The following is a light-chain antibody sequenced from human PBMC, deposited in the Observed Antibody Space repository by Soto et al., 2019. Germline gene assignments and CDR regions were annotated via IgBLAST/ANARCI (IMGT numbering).Light chain of an antibody. Sequence: QSVLTQPASVSGSPGQSVTISCTGTSSDVGGYSYVSWYQQHPGTAPKLMIYDVTSRPSGVSNRFSGSTSGNTASLTISGLQAEDEADYYCSSYTSISTLSVFGTGTKLTVL. CDR1: SSDVGGYSY. V-gene: IGLV2-14*03. J-gene: IGLJ1*01. CDR3: SSYTSISTLSV. CDR2: DVT.